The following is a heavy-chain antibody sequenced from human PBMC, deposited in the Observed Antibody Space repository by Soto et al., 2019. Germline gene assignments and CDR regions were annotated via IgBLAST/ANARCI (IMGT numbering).Heavy chain of an antibody. CDR3: ARTGAPLNDSSPYYYYFYPLDV. D-gene: IGHD3-3*01. CDR2: IIPVFGTP. CDR1: GRPSSNYA. Sequence: ASVKVSCKTSGRPSSNYALSCARQPPGQGLESIGGIIPVFGTPNYPQKFQGRVSITADAGTRTVSMELSSLRSEDTAVYYCARTGAPLNDSSPYYYYFYPLDVWGQGTTVTVSS. J-gene: IGHJ6*02. V-gene: IGHV1-69*13.